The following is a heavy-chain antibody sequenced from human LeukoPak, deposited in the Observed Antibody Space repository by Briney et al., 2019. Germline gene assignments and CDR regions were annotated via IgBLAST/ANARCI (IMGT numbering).Heavy chain of an antibody. Sequence: PGGSLRLSCVASGFSVSSNYMSWVRQAPGKGLEWVSIMYSGGNTYYADSVKGRFTISRDTSKNTLFLQMNSLRAEDTALYYCAKGELEYCSGTSCYAFDYWGQGTLVTVSS. D-gene: IGHD2-2*01. CDR2: MYSGGNT. CDR3: AKGELEYCSGTSCYAFDY. J-gene: IGHJ4*02. V-gene: IGHV3-53*01. CDR1: GFSVSSNY.